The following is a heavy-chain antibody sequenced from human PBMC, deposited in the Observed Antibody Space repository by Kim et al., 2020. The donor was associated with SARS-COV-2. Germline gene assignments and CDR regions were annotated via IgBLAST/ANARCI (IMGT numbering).Heavy chain of an antibody. CDR3: AGTYSGYKDY. CDR2: IYYSGST. J-gene: IGHJ4*02. V-gene: IGHV4-59*01. CDR1: GGSISSYY. Sequence: SETLSLTCTVSGGSISSYYWSWIRQPPGKGLEWIGYIYYSGSTNYNPSLKSRVTISVDTSKNQFSLKLSSVTAADTAVYYCAGTYSGYKDYWGQGTLVTVSS. D-gene: IGHD5-12*01.